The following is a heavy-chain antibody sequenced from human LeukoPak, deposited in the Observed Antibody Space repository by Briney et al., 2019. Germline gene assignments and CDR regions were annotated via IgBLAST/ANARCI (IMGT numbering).Heavy chain of an antibody. V-gene: IGHV4-34*01. D-gene: IGHD3-3*01. CDR1: GGSFSGYY. CDR2: INHSGST. J-gene: IGHJ4*02. CDR3: ARRRSIFGVVIDY. Sequence: SETLSLTCAVYGGSFSGYYWSWIRQPPGKGLEWIGEINHSGSTNYNPSLRSRVTISVDTSKNQFSLKLSSVTAADTAVYYCARRRSIFGVVIDYWGQGTLVTVSS.